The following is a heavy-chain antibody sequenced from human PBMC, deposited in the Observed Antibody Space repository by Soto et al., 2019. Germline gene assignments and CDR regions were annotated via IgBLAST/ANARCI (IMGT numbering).Heavy chain of an antibody. Sequence: SETLSLTCDVCGGCITSSGYSWTLIRQPPGEGLDWIWYIYHSGSTYYNPSLKSRGTISLDTSKNQFSLKLSSVTAADTAVYYCARGGTPYYDSSDFFTNWFDPWRQGTLVTVSS. CDR1: GGCITSSGYS. CDR3: ARGGTPYYDSSDFFTNWFDP. J-gene: IGHJ5*02. D-gene: IGHD3-22*01. CDR2: IYHSGST. V-gene: IGHV4-30-2*01.